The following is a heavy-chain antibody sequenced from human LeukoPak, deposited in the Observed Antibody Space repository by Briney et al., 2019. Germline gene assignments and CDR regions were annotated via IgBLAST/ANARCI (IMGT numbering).Heavy chain of an antibody. D-gene: IGHD6-6*01. Sequence: ASVKVSCKASGYTFTSYGISWVRQAPGQGLEWMGWISAYNGNTNYAQKLQGRVTMTTDTSTSTAYMELRSLRSDDTAVYYCARGKTNIAARPDAYFDYWGQGTLVTASS. CDR3: ARGKTNIAARPDAYFDY. J-gene: IGHJ4*02. V-gene: IGHV1-18*01. CDR2: ISAYNGNT. CDR1: GYTFTSYG.